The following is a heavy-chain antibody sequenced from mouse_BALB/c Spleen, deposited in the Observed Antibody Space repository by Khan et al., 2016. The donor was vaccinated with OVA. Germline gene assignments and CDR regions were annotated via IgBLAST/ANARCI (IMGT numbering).Heavy chain of an antibody. CDR3: ARDYWFAY. CDR2: IGSGDST. V-gene: IGHV5-6-5*01. J-gene: IGHJ3*01. CDR1: GFTFSNYA. Sequence: EVELVESGGGLVKPGGSLKLSCAASGFTFSNYAMSWVRQSPEKRLEWVASIGSGDSTYYLDSVKGRFTISRDNARNLLYLQMSSLRSEDTAMYYCARDYWFAYWGQGSLGTVSA.